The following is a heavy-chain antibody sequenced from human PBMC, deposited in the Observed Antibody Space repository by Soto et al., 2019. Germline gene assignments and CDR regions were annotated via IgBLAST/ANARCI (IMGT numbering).Heavy chain of an antibody. CDR3: ALLLWFGELLSMASHAFDI. V-gene: IGHV3-23*01. CDR2: ISGSGGST. J-gene: IGHJ3*02. D-gene: IGHD3-10*01. Sequence: GGSLRLSCAASGFTFSSYAMSWVRQAPGKGLEWVSAISGSGGSTYYADSVKGRFTISRDNSKNTLYLQMNSLRAEDTAVYYCALLLWFGELLSMASHAFDIWGQGTMVTVSS. CDR1: GFTFSSYA.